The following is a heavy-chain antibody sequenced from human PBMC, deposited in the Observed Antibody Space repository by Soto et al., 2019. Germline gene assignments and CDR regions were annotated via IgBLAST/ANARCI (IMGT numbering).Heavy chain of an antibody. CDR1: GYSFSSYW. CDR2: IYPDDSDT. CDR3: ARNSLTGYYNYYYSMDA. D-gene: IGHD3-9*01. Sequence: PXESLKSSCKSCGYSFSSYWIAWVRLMPGKGLEWMGSIYPDDSDTKYSPSFQGQVTISADKSISAAYLQWSSLKASDTAIYYCARNSLTGYYNYYYSMDAWGQGNTVTVSS. V-gene: IGHV5-51*01. J-gene: IGHJ6*02.